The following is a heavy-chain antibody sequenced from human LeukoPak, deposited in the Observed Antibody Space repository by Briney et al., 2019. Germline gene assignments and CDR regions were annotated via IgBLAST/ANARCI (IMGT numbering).Heavy chain of an antibody. CDR2: IIPILGIA. Sequence: SVKVSCKASGGTFSSYAISWVREAPGQGLEWMGRIIPILGIANYAQKFQGRVTITADKSTSTAYMELSSLRSEDTAVYYCAREGRRTSPEDYWGQGTLVTVSS. J-gene: IGHJ4*02. CDR1: GGTFSSYA. V-gene: IGHV1-69*04. CDR3: AREGRRTSPEDY.